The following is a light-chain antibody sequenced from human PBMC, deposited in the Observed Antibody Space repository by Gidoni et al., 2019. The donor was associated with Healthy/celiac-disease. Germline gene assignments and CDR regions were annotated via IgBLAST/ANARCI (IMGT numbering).Light chain of an antibody. J-gene: IGKJ1*01. V-gene: IGKV3-20*01. CDR2: GAS. CDR1: QSVSSSY. CDR3: QQYGSSPWT. Sequence: IVLTPSPGTLSLSPGERATLPCRAMQSVSSSYLAWDQQKPGQAPRLLIYGASSRATGLPDRFSGRGSGTDFTLTISRLEPEDFAVYYCQQYGSSPWTFGQGTKVEIK.